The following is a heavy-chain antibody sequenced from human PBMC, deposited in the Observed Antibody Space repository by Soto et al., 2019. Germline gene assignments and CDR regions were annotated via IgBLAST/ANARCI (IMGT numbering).Heavy chain of an antibody. D-gene: IGHD3-3*01. CDR2: IYHSGST. CDR3: ARDPSLRFLEWLSDYYYYGMDV. J-gene: IGHJ6*02. V-gene: IGHV4-4*02. Sequence: SETLSLTCAVSGGSISSSNWRSWVRQPPGKGLEWIGEIYHSGSTNYNPSLKSRVTISVDKSKNQFSLKLSSVTAADTAVYYCARDPSLRFLEWLSDYYYYGMDVWGQGTTVIVSS. CDR1: GGSISSSNW.